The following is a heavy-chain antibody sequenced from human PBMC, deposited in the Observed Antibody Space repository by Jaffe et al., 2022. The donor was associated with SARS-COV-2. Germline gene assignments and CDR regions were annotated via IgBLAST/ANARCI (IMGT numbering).Heavy chain of an antibody. J-gene: IGHJ6*02. CDR1: GFTFSNAW. Sequence: VHLVESGGGLVKPGGSLRLSCAASGFTFSNAWMNWVRQAPGKGLEWVGRIKSESDGGTTDYSAPVKGRFTISRDDSKNTLYLQMSSLKTDDTAVYYCTIRVAPNYYYGMDVWGQGTTVTVSS. V-gene: IGHV3-15*01. CDR3: TIRVAPNYYYGMDV. D-gene: IGHD3-10*01. CDR2: IKSESDGGTT.